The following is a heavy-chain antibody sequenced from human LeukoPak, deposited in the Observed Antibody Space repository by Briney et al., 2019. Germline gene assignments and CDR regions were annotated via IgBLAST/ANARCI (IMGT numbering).Heavy chain of an antibody. D-gene: IGHD6-13*01. CDR3: ARGRAAADNYYYYYMDV. Sequence: GASVKVSCKASGYTSTSYDINWVRQATGQGLEWMGWMNPNSGNTGYAQKFQGRVTITRNTSISTAYMELSSLRSEDTAVYYCARGRAAADNYYYYYMDVWGKGTTVTVSS. CDR1: GYTSTSYD. J-gene: IGHJ6*03. V-gene: IGHV1-8*03. CDR2: MNPNSGNT.